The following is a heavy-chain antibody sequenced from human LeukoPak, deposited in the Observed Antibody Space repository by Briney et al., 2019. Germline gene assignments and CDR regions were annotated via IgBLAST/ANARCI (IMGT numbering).Heavy chain of an antibody. J-gene: IGHJ3*02. V-gene: IGHV4-59*08. Sequence: KPSETLSLTCTVSGGSISSYYWSWIRQPPGKGLEWIGYIYYSGSTNYNPSLKSRVTISVDTSKNQFSLKLSPVTAADTAVYYCARASGYYYDSSGYPSPDAFDIWGQGTMVTVSS. D-gene: IGHD3-22*01. CDR2: IYYSGST. CDR1: GGSISSYY. CDR3: ARASGYYYDSSGYPSPDAFDI.